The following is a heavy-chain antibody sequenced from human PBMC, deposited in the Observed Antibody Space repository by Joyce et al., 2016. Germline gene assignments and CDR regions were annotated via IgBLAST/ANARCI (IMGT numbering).Heavy chain of an antibody. D-gene: IGHD3-10*02. CDR3: ARHVTDWFDP. CDR1: GYSFTSHW. J-gene: IGHJ5*02. Sequence: EVQLVQSGAEVKKPGESLRISCKGSGYSFTSHWLSWVRQMPGKGREWMGRIDPRDSYTDYSPSFEGHVTISVDKTISAAYLQWSSLRASDTAIYYCARHVTDWFDPWGQGTLVTVSS. CDR2: IDPRDSYT. V-gene: IGHV5-10-1*03.